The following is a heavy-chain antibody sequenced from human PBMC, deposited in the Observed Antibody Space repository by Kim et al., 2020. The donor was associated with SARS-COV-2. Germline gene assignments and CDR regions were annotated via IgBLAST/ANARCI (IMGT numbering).Heavy chain of an antibody. CDR3: ARGLLYERYYFDY. V-gene: IGHV3-33*01. J-gene: IGHJ4*02. Sequence: YAHSVKSRFTISRDNSKNTLYLQMSSLRTDDTAVYYCARGLLYERYYFDYWGQGTLVTVSS. D-gene: IGHD2-2*02.